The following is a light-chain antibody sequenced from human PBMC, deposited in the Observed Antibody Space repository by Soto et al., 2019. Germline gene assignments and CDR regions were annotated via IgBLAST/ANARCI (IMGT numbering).Light chain of an antibody. Sequence: EMVLTQSAGTLSLSPGDRATLSCRAGETVYNSNLAWYQQKPGQAPRLLIYGVSSRATGIPDRFSGSGSGTDFTLTISRLEPEDFAVYYCQQYGVSPRTFGQGTKVDIK. J-gene: IGKJ1*01. CDR3: QQYGVSPRT. V-gene: IGKV3-20*01. CDR1: ETVYNSN. CDR2: GVS.